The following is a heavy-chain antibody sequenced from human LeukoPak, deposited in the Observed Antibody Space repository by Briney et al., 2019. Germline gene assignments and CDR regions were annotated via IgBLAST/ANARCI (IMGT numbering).Heavy chain of an antibody. CDR3: ARDLASSDV. V-gene: IGHV3-20*04. J-gene: IGHJ6*04. CDR2: INWNGGTT. D-gene: IGHD3-16*01. Sequence: RPGGSLRLSCAASGFTFDDYGMSWVRQAPGKELELVSDINWNGGTTGYADSVWGRFTISGDNANNSLYLQMNSLRAEETALYYCARDLASSDVWGKGTTVTVSS. CDR1: GFTFDDYG.